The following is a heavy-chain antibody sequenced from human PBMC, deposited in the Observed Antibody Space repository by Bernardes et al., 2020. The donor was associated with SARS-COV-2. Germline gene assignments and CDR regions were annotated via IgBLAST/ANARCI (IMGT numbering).Heavy chain of an antibody. V-gene: IGHV4-34*01. J-gene: IGHJ2*01. CDR2: INHSGST. D-gene: IGHD3-10*01. Sequence: SETLSLTCAVYGGSFSGYYWIWIRQSPGKGLEWIGEINHSGSTNYNPSLKSRVTISIATSKNQFSLKLTSVTAAVTAVYYCAIGGRREAGGYFDLWGRGTLVTVSS. CDR1: GGSFSGYY. CDR3: AIGGRREAGGYFDL.